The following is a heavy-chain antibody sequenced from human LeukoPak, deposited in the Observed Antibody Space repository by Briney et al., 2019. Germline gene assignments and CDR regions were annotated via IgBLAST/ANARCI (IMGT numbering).Heavy chain of an antibody. CDR1: GFTFSSYS. CDR3: ARGSTVTLDY. D-gene: IGHD4-17*01. V-gene: IGHV3-21*01. J-gene: IGHJ4*02. Sequence: GGTLRLSCAASGFTFSSYSMNWVRQAPGKGLEWVSSISSSSSYIYYADSVKGRFTISRDNAKNSLYLQMNSLRAEDTAVYHCARGSTVTLDYWGQGTLVTVSS. CDR2: ISSSSSYI.